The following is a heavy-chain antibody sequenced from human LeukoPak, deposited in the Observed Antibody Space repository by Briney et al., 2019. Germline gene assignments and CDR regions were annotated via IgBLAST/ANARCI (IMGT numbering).Heavy chain of an antibody. CDR2: ISSRSDYI. D-gene: IGHD2-21*02. Sequence: GGSLRLSCAASGFTFDGYTMNWVRQAPGMGLEWVASISSRSDYIYYADSVRGRFTVSRENAKNSLSLQMNTLRAEDTATYYCARAEASVTAFDFWGQGSLVTVSS. J-gene: IGHJ4*02. CDR1: GFTFDGYT. V-gene: IGHV3-21*01. CDR3: ARAEASVTAFDF.